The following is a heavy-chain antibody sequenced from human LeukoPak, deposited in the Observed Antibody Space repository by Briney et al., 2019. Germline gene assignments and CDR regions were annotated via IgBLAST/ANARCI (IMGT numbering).Heavy chain of an antibody. V-gene: IGHV5-51*01. CDR3: ARYAMRAPHEYYFDY. Sequence: GESLKISCKGSGYSFTSYWIDWVRQMPGKGLEWMGIIYPSDSDTRYSPSFQGQVTISADKSISTAYLQWSSLKAPDTAMYYWARYAMRAPHEYYFDYWGQGTLLTVPS. D-gene: IGHD2-2*01. CDR2: IYPSDSDT. CDR1: GYSFTSYW. J-gene: IGHJ4*02.